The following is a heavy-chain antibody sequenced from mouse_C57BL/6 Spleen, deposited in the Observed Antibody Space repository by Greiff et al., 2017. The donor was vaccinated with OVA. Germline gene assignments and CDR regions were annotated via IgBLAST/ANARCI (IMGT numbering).Heavy chain of an antibody. D-gene: IGHD1-1*01. CDR3: ARVVATDWYFDV. V-gene: IGHV1-80*01. Sequence: QVQLQQSGAELVKPRASVKISCKASGYAFSSYWMNWVKQRPGKGLEWIGQIYPGDGDTKYNGKFKGKATLTADKSSSTAYMQLSSLTSEDSAVYFCARVVATDWYFDVWGTGTTVTVSS. J-gene: IGHJ1*03. CDR2: IYPGDGDT. CDR1: GYAFSSYW.